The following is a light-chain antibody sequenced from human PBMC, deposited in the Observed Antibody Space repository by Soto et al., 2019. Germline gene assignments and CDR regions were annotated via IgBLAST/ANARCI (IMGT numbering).Light chain of an antibody. CDR1: QNISRS. J-gene: IGKJ1*01. Sequence: EIVMTQSPVTLSVSPGERATLSCRASQNISRSLAWYQQKPGQGPRLLIYGASTRATGIPDRFSGSGSGTDFTLTIDRLEPEDFAVYYCQQSLNPKTFGQGTKVDIK. V-gene: IGKV3D-15*01. CDR2: GAS. CDR3: QQSLNPKT.